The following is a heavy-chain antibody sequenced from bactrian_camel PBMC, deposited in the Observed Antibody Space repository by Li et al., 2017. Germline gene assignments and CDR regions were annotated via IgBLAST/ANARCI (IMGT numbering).Heavy chain of an antibody. D-gene: IGHD2*01. CDR1: GFTFNDYA. Sequence: DVQLVESGGGLVQPGGTLRLSCAASGFTFNDYAMSWVRQAPGKGLEWVSVINSGGGSTYCADSVKDRFAITRDNAKNTVYLGMNSLNSDDTALYYCTAPSGPYYGRLYEYAHWGQGTQVTVS. CDR2: INSGGGST. J-gene: IGHJ4*01. V-gene: IGHV3S40*01. CDR3: TAPSGPYYGRLYEYAH.